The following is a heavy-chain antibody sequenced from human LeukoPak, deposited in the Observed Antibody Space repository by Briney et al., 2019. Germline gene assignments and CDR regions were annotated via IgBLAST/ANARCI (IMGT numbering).Heavy chain of an antibody. J-gene: IGHJ6*03. V-gene: IGHV3-23*01. CDR1: GFTFSSYA. CDR3: AHSPWGVVVAARPDNYYYMDV. D-gene: IGHD6-6*01. Sequence: PGGSLRLSCAASGFTFSSYAMSWVRQAPGKGLEWVSAISGSVGSTYYADSVKGRFTISRDNSKNTLYLQMNSLRAEDTAVYYCAHSPWGVVVAARPDNYYYMDVWGKGTTVTVSS. CDR2: ISGSVGST.